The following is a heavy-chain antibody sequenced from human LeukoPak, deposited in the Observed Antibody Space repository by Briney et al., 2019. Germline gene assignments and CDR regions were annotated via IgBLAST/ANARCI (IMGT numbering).Heavy chain of an antibody. V-gene: IGHV4-34*01. Sequence: SETLSLTCAVYGGSFSGYYWSWIRQPPGKGLEWIGEINHSGSTNYNPSLKSRVTISVDTSKNQFSLKLSSVTAADTAVYYRARGLVGAVDYWGQGTLVTVSS. J-gene: IGHJ4*02. CDR3: ARGLVGAVDY. CDR2: INHSGST. D-gene: IGHD1-26*01. CDR1: GGSFSGYY.